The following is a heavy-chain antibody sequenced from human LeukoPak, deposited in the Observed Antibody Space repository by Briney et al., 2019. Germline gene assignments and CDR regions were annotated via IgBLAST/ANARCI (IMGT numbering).Heavy chain of an antibody. D-gene: IGHD6-13*01. J-gene: IGHJ5*02. CDR2: IYYSGST. Sequence: PSETLSLTCTVSGGSISNNVYYWGWIRQPPGKGLEWIGHIYYSGSTSYNPSLKSRVTISVDTSKNQFSLKLSSVTAADTAVYYCARVGSSRIRPPGRYNWFDPWGQGTLVTVSS. CDR1: GGSISNNVYY. V-gene: IGHV4-39*07. CDR3: ARVGSSRIRPPGRYNWFDP.